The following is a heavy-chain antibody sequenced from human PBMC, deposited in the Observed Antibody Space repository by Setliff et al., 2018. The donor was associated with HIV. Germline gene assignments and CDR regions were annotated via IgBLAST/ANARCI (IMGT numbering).Heavy chain of an antibody. D-gene: IGHD3-16*01. CDR2: IHTTGST. CDR3: ARRTFGSGRLDP. J-gene: IGHJ5*02. CDR1: GDSISSGSYY. Sequence: SETLSLTCSVSGDSISSGSYYWSWIRLPAGKGLEWIGQIHTTGSTNYNPSLESRLTISIDTSKSQFSLKLNSVTATDTAVYYCARRTFGSGRLDPWGQGTLVTVSS. V-gene: IGHV4-61*09.